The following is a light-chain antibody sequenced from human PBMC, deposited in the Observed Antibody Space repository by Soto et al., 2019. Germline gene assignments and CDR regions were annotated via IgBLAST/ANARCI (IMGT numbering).Light chain of an antibody. V-gene: IGKV4-1*01. CDR1: QSVLYSSNNKNN. J-gene: IGKJ2*01. Sequence: DIVMTQSPDSLAVSLGERATINCKSSQSVLYSSNNKNNLAWYQRKPGQPPKLLIYWASTRESGVPDRFSGSGSVTDFTLTISSLQAEDVAVYYCQQYYTTPYTFGQGTKLEIK. CDR3: QQYYTTPYT. CDR2: WAS.